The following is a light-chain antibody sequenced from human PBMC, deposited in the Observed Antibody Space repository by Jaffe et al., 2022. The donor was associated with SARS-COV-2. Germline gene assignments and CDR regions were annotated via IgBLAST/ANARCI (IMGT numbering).Light chain of an antibody. CDR1: QSVSSSS. CDR2: GAS. CDR3: QQYGSSPFT. Sequence: EIVLTQSPGTLSLSPGERATLSCRASQSVSSSSLTWYQQKPGQAPRLLFYGASSRATGIPDRFSGSGSGTDFTLTISRLEPEDFAVYYCQQYGSSPFTFGPGTKVEIK. V-gene: IGKV3-20*01. J-gene: IGKJ3*01.